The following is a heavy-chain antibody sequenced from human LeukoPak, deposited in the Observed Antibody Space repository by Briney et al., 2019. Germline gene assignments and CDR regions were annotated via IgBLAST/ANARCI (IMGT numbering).Heavy chain of an antibody. CDR2: INHSGST. D-gene: IGHD4-23*01. V-gene: IGHV4-34*01. CDR1: GGSFSGYY. J-gene: IGHJ6*03. Sequence: SETLSLTCAVYGGSFSGYYWSWIRQPPGKGLEWIGEINHSGSTNYNPSLKSRVTISVDTSKNQFSLKLSSVTAADTAVYYCARTRGYSYYYYYYMDVWGKGITVTVSS. CDR3: ARTRGYSYYYYYYMDV.